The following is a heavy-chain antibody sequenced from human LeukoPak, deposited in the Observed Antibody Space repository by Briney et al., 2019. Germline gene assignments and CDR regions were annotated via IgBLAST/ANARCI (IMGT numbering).Heavy chain of an antibody. Sequence: GESLKISCKGSGYSFTSYWIGWVRQLPGKGLEWMGIIYPGDSDTRYSPSSQGQVTISADKSISTAYLQWSSLKASDTAMYYCARQWELLNDAFDIWGQGTMVTVSS. CDR1: GYSFTSYW. CDR3: ARQWELLNDAFDI. J-gene: IGHJ3*02. D-gene: IGHD1-26*01. V-gene: IGHV5-51*01. CDR2: IYPGDSDT.